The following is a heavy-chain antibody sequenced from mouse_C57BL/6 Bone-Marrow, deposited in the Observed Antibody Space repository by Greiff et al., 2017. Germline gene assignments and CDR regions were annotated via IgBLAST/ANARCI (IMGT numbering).Heavy chain of an antibody. CDR3: ARPDYSNYCYFDV. J-gene: IGHJ1*03. Sequence: QVQLQQPGAELVKPGASVQMSCKASGYTFPSYWITWVKQRPGQGLEWIGDSYPGSGSTNYNEKFKSKATLTVDTSSSTAYMQLSRLTSEDSAVYYCARPDYSNYCYFDVCGTGTTVTVSS. CDR2: SYPGSGST. V-gene: IGHV1-55*01. CDR1: GYTFPSYW. D-gene: IGHD2-5*01.